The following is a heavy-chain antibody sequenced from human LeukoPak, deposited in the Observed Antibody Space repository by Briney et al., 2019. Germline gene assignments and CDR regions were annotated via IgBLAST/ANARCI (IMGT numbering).Heavy chain of an antibody. J-gene: IGHJ4*02. V-gene: IGHV3-30*02. CDR3: ARRAGAYSHPYDY. CDR2: IRYDGSNK. D-gene: IGHD4/OR15-4a*01. Sequence: TGGSRRLSFAAPGFTFLSYGMHWVGQAPGKGLEWVAFIRYDGSNKYYADSVKGRFTISRDNSKNTLYLQMNSLRAEDTAVYYCARRAGAYSHPYDYWGQGTLVTVSS. CDR1: GFTFLSYG.